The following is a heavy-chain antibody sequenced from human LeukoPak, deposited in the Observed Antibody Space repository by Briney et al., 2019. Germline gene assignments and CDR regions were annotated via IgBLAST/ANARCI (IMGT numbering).Heavy chain of an antibody. CDR3: ARRGSIPERAFDI. CDR2: IYPGDSDT. J-gene: IGHJ3*02. D-gene: IGHD1-14*01. CDR1: GYSFTSYW. V-gene: IGHV5-51*01. Sequence: EESLKISCKGSGYSFTSYWIGWVRQMPGKGLEWMGIIYPGDSDTRYSPSFQGQVTISADKSISTAYLQWSSLKASDTAMYYCARRGSIPERAFDIWGQGTMVTVSS.